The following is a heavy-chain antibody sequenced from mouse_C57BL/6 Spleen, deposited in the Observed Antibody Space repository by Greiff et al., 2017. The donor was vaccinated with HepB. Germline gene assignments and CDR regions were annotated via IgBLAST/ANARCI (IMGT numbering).Heavy chain of an antibody. CDR3: ARPYDGYSWFAY. Sequence: EVKLMESGGGLVKPGGSLKLSCAASGFTFSDYGMHWVRQAPEKGLEWVAYISSGSSTIYYADTVKGRFTISRDNAKNTLFLQMTSLRSEDTAMYYCARPYDGYSWFAYWGQGTLVTVSA. D-gene: IGHD2-3*01. CDR1: GFTFSDYG. CDR2: ISSGSSTI. J-gene: IGHJ3*01. V-gene: IGHV5-17*01.